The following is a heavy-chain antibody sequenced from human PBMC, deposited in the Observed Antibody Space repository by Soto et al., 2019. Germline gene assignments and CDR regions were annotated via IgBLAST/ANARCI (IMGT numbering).Heavy chain of an antibody. Sequence: GESLKICCQGSGYIFTDNWITWVRQMPGKGLEWMGRIDLSDSYTSYSPSFQGHVSISADKSINTAYLQWSSLRASDTAVYYCARHGGALYVSRGYHYALDYWGQGTPVTVSS. CDR1: GYIFTDNW. CDR3: ARHGGALYVSRGYHYALDY. D-gene: IGHD3-22*01. V-gene: IGHV5-10-1*01. CDR2: IDLSDSYT. J-gene: IGHJ4*02.